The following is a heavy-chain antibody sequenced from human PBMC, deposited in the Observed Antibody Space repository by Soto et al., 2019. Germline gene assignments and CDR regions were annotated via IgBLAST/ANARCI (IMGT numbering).Heavy chain of an antibody. CDR3: ARVTGSLPSYFDL. J-gene: IGHJ4*02. CDR2: IGGDGNMI. V-gene: IGHV3-48*03. CDR1: GFTFTHFE. Sequence: EVQLVESGGGVAQPGGSLRLSCAASGFTFTHFEMHWVRQAPGKGLEWLSYIGGDGNMIYYADSVRGRFTISRDSANNSLFLQMNSLRAEDTAVYYCARVTGSLPSYFDLWGQGTLVSVSS.